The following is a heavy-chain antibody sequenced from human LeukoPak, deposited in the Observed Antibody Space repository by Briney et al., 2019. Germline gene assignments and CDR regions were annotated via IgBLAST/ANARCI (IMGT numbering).Heavy chain of an antibody. CDR1: GFTFTNFA. CDR3: ANSPSDYFDY. J-gene: IGHJ4*02. V-gene: IGHV3-23*01. CDR2: ISGSGGST. Sequence: GGSLRLSCAASGFTFTNFAMSWVRQAPGKGLEWVSAISGSGGSTYYADSVKGRFTISRDNSKNTLYLQMNSLRAEDTAVYYCANSPSDYFDYWGQGTLVTVSS.